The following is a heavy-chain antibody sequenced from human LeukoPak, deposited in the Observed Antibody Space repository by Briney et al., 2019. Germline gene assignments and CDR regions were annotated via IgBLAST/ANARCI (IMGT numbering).Heavy chain of an antibody. D-gene: IGHD5-18*01. V-gene: IGHV3-23*01. CDR3: ARGYSSGYDY. J-gene: IGHJ4*02. CDR1: GFTFSNYA. Sequence: GGSLRLSCAASGFTFSNYAMTWVRQAPGKGLEWVSLISGSAGSTYYTYYADSVKGRFTISRDNSKNTLYVQMNSLRAEDTALYYCARGYSSGYDYWGQGTLVTVSS. CDR2: ISGSAGSTYYT.